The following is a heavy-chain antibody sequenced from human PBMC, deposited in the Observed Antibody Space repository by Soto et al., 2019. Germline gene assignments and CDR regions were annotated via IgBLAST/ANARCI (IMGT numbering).Heavy chain of an antibody. CDR2: VSHDGRNT. CDR1: GFTFSDYA. J-gene: IGHJ4*02. CDR3: AKGGRQWLVTSDFNY. D-gene: IGHD6-19*01. V-gene: IGHV3-30*18. Sequence: ESGGGVVQPGRSLRLSCAASGFTFSDYAMHWVRQAPGKGLEWVAVVSHDGRNTHYADSVKGRFTISRDSSTNTVSLEMTSLRAADPAVYYCAKGGRQWLVTSDFNYWGQGALVTVSS.